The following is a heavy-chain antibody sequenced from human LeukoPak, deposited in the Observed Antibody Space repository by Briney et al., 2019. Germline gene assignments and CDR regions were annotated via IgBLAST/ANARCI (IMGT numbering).Heavy chain of an antibody. CDR1: GYTFTSYG. D-gene: IGHD2-15*01. CDR2: ISAYNGNT. CDR3: ARDLLPEKYIVVVVALGY. V-gene: IGHV1-18*01. Sequence: ASVKVSCKASGYTFTSYGISWVRQAPGQGLEWMGWISAYNGNTNYAQKLQGRVTMTTDTSTSTAYMELRSLRSDDTAVYYCARDLLPEKYIVVVVALGYWGQGTLVTVSS. J-gene: IGHJ4*02.